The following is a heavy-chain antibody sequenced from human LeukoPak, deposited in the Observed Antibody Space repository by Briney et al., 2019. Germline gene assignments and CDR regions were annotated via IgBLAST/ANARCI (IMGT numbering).Heavy chain of an antibody. CDR3: AKVRYGYGTFGAFDI. V-gene: IGHV3-30*18. J-gene: IGHJ3*02. D-gene: IGHD5-18*01. CDR1: GFTFSSYG. Sequence: PGRSLRLSCAASGFTFSSYGMHWVRQAPGKGLEWVAVISYDGSNKYYADSVKGRFTISRDNSKNTLYLQMNSLRAEDTALYYCAKVRYGYGTFGAFDIWGQGTMVTVSS. CDR2: ISYDGSNK.